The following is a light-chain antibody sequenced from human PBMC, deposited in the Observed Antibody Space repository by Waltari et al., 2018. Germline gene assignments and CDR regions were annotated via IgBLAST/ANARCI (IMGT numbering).Light chain of an antibody. Sequence: DIPLTQSPSFLSASVGDRVTITCRASQGISSSLAWYHQKPGKAPKLLIYAASTLQSGVPSRFSGSGSGTEFTLTISSLQPEDFATYYCQQFNSYPITFGQGTRLESK. CDR2: AAS. CDR1: QGISSS. J-gene: IGKJ5*01. CDR3: QQFNSYPIT. V-gene: IGKV1-9*01.